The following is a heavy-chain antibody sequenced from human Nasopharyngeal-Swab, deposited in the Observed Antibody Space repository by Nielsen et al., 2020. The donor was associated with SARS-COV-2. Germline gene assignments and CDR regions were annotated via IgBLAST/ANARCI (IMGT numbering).Heavy chain of an antibody. Sequence: SVKVSCKASGGTFSSYAISWVRQAPGQGLEWMGRIIPILGIANYAQKFQGRVTMTRNTSIRTAYMELSSLRSEDTAVYYCARGGVGAVGGALDYWGQGTQVTVSS. CDR3: ARGGVGAVGGALDY. CDR1: GGTFSSYA. CDR2: IIPILGIA. J-gene: IGHJ4*02. V-gene: IGHV1-69*04. D-gene: IGHD1-26*01.